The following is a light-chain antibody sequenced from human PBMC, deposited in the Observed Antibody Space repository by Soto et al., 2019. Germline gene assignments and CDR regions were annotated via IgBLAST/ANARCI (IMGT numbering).Light chain of an antibody. Sequence: EIVMTQSPATLSVSPGERATLSCRASQSVSSDLAWYHQKPGQAPRLLIYGASTRATGIPARFSGSGSGTEFTLSINSLQSEDFAVYYCQQRSNWPPKTFGQGTRLEIK. CDR2: GAS. CDR3: QQRSNWPPKT. V-gene: IGKV3-15*01. CDR1: QSVSSD. J-gene: IGKJ5*01.